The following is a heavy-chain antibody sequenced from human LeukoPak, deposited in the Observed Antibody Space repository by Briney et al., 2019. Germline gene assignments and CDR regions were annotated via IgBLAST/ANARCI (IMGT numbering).Heavy chain of an antibody. D-gene: IGHD6-13*01. CDR3: ATRYSSSHYYYMDV. J-gene: IGHJ6*03. CDR2: INTNTGNP. V-gene: IGHV7-4-1*02. CDR1: GYTFNKYG. Sequence: GASVKVSCKASGYTFNKYGINWVRQVPGQGLEWMGWINTNTGNPTYAQGFTGRFVFSLDTSVSTAYLQISSLKAEDTAVYYCATRYSSSHYYYMDVWGKGTTVTVSS.